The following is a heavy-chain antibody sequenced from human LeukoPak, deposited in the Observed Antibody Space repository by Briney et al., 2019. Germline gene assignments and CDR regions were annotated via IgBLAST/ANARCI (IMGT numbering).Heavy chain of an antibody. J-gene: IGHJ4*02. D-gene: IGHD3-22*01. Sequence: GGSLRLSCAASGFTFSSYAMSWVRQAPGKGLEWVSGISWNSGSIGCADSVKGRFTISRDNAKNSLYLQMNSLRAEDTALYYCAKDIRYDSSGPLPDYWGQGTLVTVSS. CDR3: AKDIRYDSSGPLPDY. V-gene: IGHV3-9*01. CDR2: ISWNSGSI. CDR1: GFTFSSYA.